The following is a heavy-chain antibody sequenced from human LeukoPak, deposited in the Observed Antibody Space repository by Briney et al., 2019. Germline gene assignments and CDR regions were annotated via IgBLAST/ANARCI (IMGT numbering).Heavy chain of an antibody. Sequence: GGSLRLSCAASGFTFSSYWMGWVRQAPGKGLEWVANIKQDGSEKYYVDSVKGRFTISRDNAKNSLYLQMNSLRAEDTAVYYCARDSDITMVRGVDLYYFDYWGQGTLVTVSS. D-gene: IGHD3-10*01. V-gene: IGHV3-7*01. CDR2: IKQDGSEK. J-gene: IGHJ4*02. CDR3: ARDSDITMVRGVDLYYFDY. CDR1: GFTFSSYW.